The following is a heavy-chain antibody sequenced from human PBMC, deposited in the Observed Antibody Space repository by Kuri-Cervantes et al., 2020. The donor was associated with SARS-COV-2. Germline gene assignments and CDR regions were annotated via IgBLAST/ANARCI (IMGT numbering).Heavy chain of an antibody. J-gene: IGHJ4*02. D-gene: IGHD3-3*01. CDR1: GFTFSSYG. V-gene: IGHV3-30*18. CDR2: LSNDGAHE. Sequence: GGSLRLSCAASGFTFSSYGMHWVRQAPGKGLEWVALLSNDGAHEYYADSVKGRFTISRDNFKNTLFLQMNSLRSEDTAMYHCAKGGDFWSGFTYFDSCGPGTLVTVSS. CDR3: AKGGDFWSGFTYFDS.